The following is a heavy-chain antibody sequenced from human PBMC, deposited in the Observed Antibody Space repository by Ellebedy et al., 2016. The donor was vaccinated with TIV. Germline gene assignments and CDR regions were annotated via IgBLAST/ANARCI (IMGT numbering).Heavy chain of an antibody. Sequence: GESLKISXVVSGFTFTNYAMTWVRQAQGKGPEWVSTISGSGGATYYADSVKGRFTISRDNPKNTLDLEMNNLRVEDTAVYYCAKEGPVREFDYWGQGTLVTVSS. CDR2: ISGSGGAT. D-gene: IGHD1-26*01. J-gene: IGHJ4*02. CDR3: AKEGPVREFDY. CDR1: GFTFTNYA. V-gene: IGHV3-23*01.